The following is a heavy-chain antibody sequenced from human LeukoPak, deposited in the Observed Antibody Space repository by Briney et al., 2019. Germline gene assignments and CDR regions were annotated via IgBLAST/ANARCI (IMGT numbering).Heavy chain of an antibody. CDR3: ARNGGYTSSYQYSFDY. CDR1: GFTFSKYA. J-gene: IGHJ4*02. D-gene: IGHD5-18*01. V-gene: IGHV3-23*01. CDR2: ISGSGDST. Sequence: GGSLRLSCAASGFTFSKYAMTWVRQAPGKGLEWVSGISGSGDSTYSADSVKGRFTISRDTYENTLYLQMNSLRAEDTAVYYCARNGGYTSSYQYSFDYWGQGTLVTVSS.